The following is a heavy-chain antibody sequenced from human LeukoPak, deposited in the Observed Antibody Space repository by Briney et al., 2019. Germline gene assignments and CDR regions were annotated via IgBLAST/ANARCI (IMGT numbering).Heavy chain of an antibody. V-gene: IGHV1-46*01. CDR2: INPSGGST. D-gene: IGHD3-22*01. J-gene: IGHJ4*02. CDR3: ARDLHYYDGSDYYPFFDY. CDR1: GYTFTSYY. Sequence: ASVKVSCKASGYTFTSYYMHWVRQAPGQELEWMGIINPSGGSTNYAQKFQGRVTMTRDTSTSTVYMELSSLRSEDTAVYYCARDLHYYDGSDYYPFFDYWGQGTLVTVSS.